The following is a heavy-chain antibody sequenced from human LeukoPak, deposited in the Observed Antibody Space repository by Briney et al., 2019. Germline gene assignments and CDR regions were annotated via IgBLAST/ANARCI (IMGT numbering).Heavy chain of an antibody. D-gene: IGHD3-10*01. J-gene: IGHJ4*02. CDR3: ARDFAREFTIDY. CDR1: GFTFSNYN. V-gene: IGHV3-48*01. Sequence: TGGSLRLSCAASGFTFSNYNMHGVRQPPGKGLQWVSYISSSSNIIYYEDSVKGRFTISRDNAKTSLFLQMNSLRAEDTAVYYCARDFAREFTIDYWGQGTLVTVSS. CDR2: ISSSSNII.